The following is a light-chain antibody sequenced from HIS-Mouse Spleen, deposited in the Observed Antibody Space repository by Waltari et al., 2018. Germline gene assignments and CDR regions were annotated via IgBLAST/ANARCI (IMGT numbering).Light chain of an antibody. CDR1: NIGSKS. V-gene: IGLV3-21*03. CDR2: DDS. Sequence: SYVLTQPPSVSVAPGKTARITCGGNNIGSKSVHWFQQKPGQAPVLVVYDDSDRPSGIPGRVSGSNSGNTATRTISRVEAGDEADYYCQVWDSSSDHPVFGGGTKLTVL. J-gene: IGLJ3*02. CDR3: QVWDSSSDHPV.